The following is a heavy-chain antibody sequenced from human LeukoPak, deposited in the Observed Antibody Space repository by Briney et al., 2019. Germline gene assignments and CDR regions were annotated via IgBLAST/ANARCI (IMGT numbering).Heavy chain of an antibody. CDR1: GGSMTTHH. V-gene: IGHV4-59*11. J-gene: IGHJ4*02. Sequence: SETLSLTCTVSGGSMTTHHWNWIRQTPGKGLGWIGYVFDSGRTKENPSLKSRVTLSADTSKNQLSLRLSSVTAADTAVYYCTTIKRGNIFGYFDFWGQGILVTVSS. CDR2: VFDSGRT. CDR3: TTIKRGNIFGYFDF. D-gene: IGHD5-18*01.